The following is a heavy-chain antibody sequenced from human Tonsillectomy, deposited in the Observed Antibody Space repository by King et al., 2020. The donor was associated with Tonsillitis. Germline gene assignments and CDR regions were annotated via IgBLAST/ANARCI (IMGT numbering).Heavy chain of an antibody. Sequence: VQLVESGGGVVQPGRSLRLSCAASGFTFSSYGMHWVRQAPGKGLEWVAVISYDGSNKYYADAVKGRFTISRDNSKNTLYLQMNSLRAEDTAVYYCAKYEFPPGIHCYGMEVWGQGTTVTVSS. CDR3: AKYEFPPGIHCYGMEV. J-gene: IGHJ6*02. CDR1: GFTFSSYG. D-gene: IGHD3-10*01. CDR2: ISYDGSNK. V-gene: IGHV3-30*18.